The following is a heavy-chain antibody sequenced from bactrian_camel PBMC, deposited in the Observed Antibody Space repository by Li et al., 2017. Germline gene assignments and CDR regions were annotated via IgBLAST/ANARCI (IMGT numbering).Heavy chain of an antibody. V-gene: IGHV3S40*01. D-gene: IGHD6*01. CDR2: IRDGGATT. Sequence: DVQLVESGGGSVQTGGSLRLSCAASGYRHSSGVCAGWFRQAPGKGREGVASIRDGGATTNYASSVRGRFTISRGADKNTIYLQMNNLKPEDTAVYYCGSDRVRTDPTQPVGSCQRPDPHWGQGTQVTVS. CDR3: GSDRVRTDPTQPVGSCQRPDPH. CDR1: GYRHSSGV. J-gene: IGHJ4*01.